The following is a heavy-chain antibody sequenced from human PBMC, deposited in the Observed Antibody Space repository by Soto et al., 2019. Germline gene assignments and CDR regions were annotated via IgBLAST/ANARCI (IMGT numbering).Heavy chain of an antibody. CDR1: GGSISSSSYY. D-gene: IGHD2-15*01. Sequence: KPSETLSLTCTVSGGSISSSSYYWGWIRQPPGKGLEWIGSIYYSGSTYYNPSLKSRVTISVDTSKNQFSLKLSSVTAADTAVYYFASTSVMVADPQDYYYYGMDVWGQGTTVTVPS. V-gene: IGHV4-39*01. CDR3: ASTSVMVADPQDYYYYGMDV. CDR2: IYYSGST. J-gene: IGHJ6*02.